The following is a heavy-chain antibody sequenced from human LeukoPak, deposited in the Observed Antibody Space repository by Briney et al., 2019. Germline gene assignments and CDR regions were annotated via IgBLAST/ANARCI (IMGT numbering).Heavy chain of an antibody. CDR1: GYTFTSYG. J-gene: IGHJ3*02. CDR2: ISAYNGNT. D-gene: IGHD3-22*01. CDR3: ARDPSWLLQGAGKIGAFDI. V-gene: IGHV1-18*01. Sequence: ASVKVSCKASGYTFTSYGISWVRQAPGQGLEWMGWISAYNGNTNYAQKLQGRVTMTTDTSTSTAYMELRSLRSDDTAVYYCARDPSWLLQGAGKIGAFDIWGQGTMVTVSS.